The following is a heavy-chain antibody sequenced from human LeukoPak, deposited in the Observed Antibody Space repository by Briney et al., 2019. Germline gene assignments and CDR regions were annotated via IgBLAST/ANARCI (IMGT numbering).Heavy chain of an antibody. D-gene: IGHD2-15*01. CDR1: GYTLTELS. J-gene: IGHJ4*02. CDR2: FDPEDGET. V-gene: IGHV1-24*01. Sequence: GASVKVSCKVSGYTLTELSMHWVRQAPGKGLEWMGGFDPEDGETIYAQKFQGRVTITADESTSTAYMELSSLRSEDTAVYYCARLGCSGGSCYGPNFDYWGQGTQVTVSS. CDR3: ARLGCSGGSCYGPNFDY.